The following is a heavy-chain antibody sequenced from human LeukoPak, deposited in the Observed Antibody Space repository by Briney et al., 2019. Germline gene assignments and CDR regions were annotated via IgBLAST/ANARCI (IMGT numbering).Heavy chain of an antibody. Sequence: PSETLSLTCTVSGGSISSYYWSWIRQPAGKGLVWIGRIYTSGSTNYNPSLKSRVTMSVDTSKNQFSLKLSSVTAADTAVYYCARVFYGDYESLYYFDYWGQGTLVTVSS. CDR3: ARVFYGDYESLYYFDY. D-gene: IGHD4-17*01. CDR1: GGSISSYY. CDR2: IYTSGST. J-gene: IGHJ4*02. V-gene: IGHV4-4*07.